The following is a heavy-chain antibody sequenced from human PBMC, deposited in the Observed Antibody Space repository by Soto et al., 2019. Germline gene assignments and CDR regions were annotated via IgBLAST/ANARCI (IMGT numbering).Heavy chain of an antibody. CDR1: GFTLSSYW. Sequence: GGSLRLSCAASGFTLSSYWMSWVRQAPGKGLEWVASINEDGSEKYSVDSVKGRFTSSRDNARKSLYLQMNSLRAEDTAVYYCARGGWGFDYWGQGTRVTVSS. V-gene: IGHV3-7*03. CDR2: INEDGSEK. CDR3: ARGGWGFDY. D-gene: IGHD6-19*01. J-gene: IGHJ4*02.